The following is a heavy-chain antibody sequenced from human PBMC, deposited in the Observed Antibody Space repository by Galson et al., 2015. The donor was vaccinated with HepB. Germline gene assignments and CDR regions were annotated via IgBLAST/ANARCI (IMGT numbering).Heavy chain of an antibody. Sequence: SVKVSCKASGYTFTSYAMNWVRQAPGQGLEWMGWINTNTGNPTYAQGFTGRLVFSLDTSVSTAYLQISSLKAEDTAVYYCARFPAGITMVRGVITVDAFDIWGQGTMVTVSS. CDR2: INTNTGNP. V-gene: IGHV7-4-1*02. D-gene: IGHD3-10*01. CDR3: ARFPAGITMVRGVITVDAFDI. J-gene: IGHJ3*02. CDR1: GYTFTSYA.